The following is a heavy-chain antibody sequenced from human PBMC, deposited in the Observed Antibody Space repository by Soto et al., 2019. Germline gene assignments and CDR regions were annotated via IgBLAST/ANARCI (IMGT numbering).Heavy chain of an antibody. V-gene: IGHV1-69*12. Sequence: QVQLVQSGAEVKKPGSSVKVSCKASGGTFSSYAISWVRQAPGQGLEWMGGIIPIFGTANYAQKFQGRVPITADESTSTAYMGLSSLRSEDTAVYYCALHCGSGRNYYYYGMDVWGQGTTVTVSS. J-gene: IGHJ6*02. CDR2: IIPIFGTA. D-gene: IGHD3-10*01. CDR1: GGTFSSYA. CDR3: ALHCGSGRNYYYYGMDV.